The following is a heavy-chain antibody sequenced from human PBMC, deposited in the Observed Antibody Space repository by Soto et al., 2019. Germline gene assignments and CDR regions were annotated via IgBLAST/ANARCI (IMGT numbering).Heavy chain of an antibody. J-gene: IGHJ4*02. CDR3: ARQGNGAEGFDY. V-gene: IGHV5-10-1*01. D-gene: IGHD4-17*01. CDR2: IDPSNSYI. CDR1: GYSFTTHW. Sequence: PGESLKISCQGSGYSFTTHWITWVRQTPGKGLEWMGRIDPSNSYINYSPSFQGHVTISVDRSISTAYLQWSRLEASDNAMYYCARQGNGAEGFDYWGQGTLVTVSS.